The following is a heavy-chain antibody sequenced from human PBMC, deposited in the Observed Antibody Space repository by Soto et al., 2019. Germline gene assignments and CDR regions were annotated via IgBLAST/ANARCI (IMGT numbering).Heavy chain of an antibody. CDR1: GCTFCRYA. V-gene: IGHV1-69*13. Sequence: GASVKVSCNASGCTFCRYAISWVRPAPGQVLQWIGWTIPISGTPNSAQKFQGRVTITAAESTSTAYMELSSLRSDDTAVYYCAREGVGAIEGDALDIWGQGAIVTVAS. J-gene: IGHJ3*02. CDR2: TIPISGTP. D-gene: IGHD1-26*01. CDR3: AREGVGAIEGDALDI.